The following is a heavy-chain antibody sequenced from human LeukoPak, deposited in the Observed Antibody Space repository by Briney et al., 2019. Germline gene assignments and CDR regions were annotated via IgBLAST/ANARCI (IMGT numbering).Heavy chain of an antibody. J-gene: IGHJ4*02. CDR1: GFTFNSYW. Sequence: PGGSLRLSCAASGFTFNSYWMNWVRQAPGKGLEWVANIRRDGSEKYYVDSVKGRFTISRDNAKNSLDLQMNSLRAEDTAVYYCARWPHYYDSSGYPYYFDYWGQGTLVTVSS. D-gene: IGHD3-22*01. CDR2: IRRDGSEK. V-gene: IGHV3-7*01. CDR3: ARWPHYYDSSGYPYYFDY.